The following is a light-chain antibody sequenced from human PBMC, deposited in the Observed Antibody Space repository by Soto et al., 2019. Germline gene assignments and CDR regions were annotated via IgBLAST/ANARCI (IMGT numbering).Light chain of an antibody. J-gene: IGKJ5*01. Sequence: DIQLTQSPSFLSASVGDRVTITCRASQGISSYLAWYQQKPGKAPKFLIYAASTLRGAVPSRFSGSGSGTEFTLTISSLQPEDFVTYYCQGLNDYPITFGQGTRLEIK. CDR2: AAS. CDR1: QGISSY. V-gene: IGKV1-9*01. CDR3: QGLNDYPIT.